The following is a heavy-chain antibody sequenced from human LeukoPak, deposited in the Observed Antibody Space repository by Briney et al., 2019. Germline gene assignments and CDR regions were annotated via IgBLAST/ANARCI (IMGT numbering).Heavy chain of an antibody. V-gene: IGHV4-59*12. CDR3: STGMLRGLAPVFLDY. D-gene: IGHD3-10*01. Sequence: SETLSLTCTVSGGSLSSYYWNWIRQPPGKGLEWIGYIYYSGTTNYNPSLKSRVSMSVDTSKNQFSLKLSSVTAADTAVYYCSTGMLRGLAPVFLDYWGQGTLVTVSS. J-gene: IGHJ4*02. CDR2: IYYSGTT. CDR1: GGSLSSYY.